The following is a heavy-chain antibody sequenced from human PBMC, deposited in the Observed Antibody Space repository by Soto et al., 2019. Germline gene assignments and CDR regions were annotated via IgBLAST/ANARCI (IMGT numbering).Heavy chain of an antibody. D-gene: IGHD3-3*01. V-gene: IGHV3-23*04. Sequence: EVQLVESGGGLVKPGGSLRLSCAASGFTFSSYSMNWVRQAPGKGLEWVSAISGSGGSTYYADSVKGRFTISRDNSKNTLYLQMNSLRAEDTAVYYCAKSLTGFLFGMDVWGQGTTVTVSS. CDR3: AKSLTGFLFGMDV. CDR2: ISGSGGST. CDR1: GFTFSSYS. J-gene: IGHJ6*02.